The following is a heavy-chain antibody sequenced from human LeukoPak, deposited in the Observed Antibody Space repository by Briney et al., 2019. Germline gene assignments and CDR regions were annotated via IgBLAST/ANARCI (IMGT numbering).Heavy chain of an antibody. D-gene: IGHD3-22*01. J-gene: IGHJ3*02. Sequence: GESLKISCKGSGYSFTSYWIGWVRQMPGKGLEWTGIIYPGVSDTRYSPSFQGQVTISADKSISTAYLQWSSLKASDTAMYYCARGGSGYYFWEAFDIWGQGTMVTVSS. CDR3: ARGGSGYYFWEAFDI. V-gene: IGHV5-51*01. CDR1: GYSFTSYW. CDR2: IYPGVSDT.